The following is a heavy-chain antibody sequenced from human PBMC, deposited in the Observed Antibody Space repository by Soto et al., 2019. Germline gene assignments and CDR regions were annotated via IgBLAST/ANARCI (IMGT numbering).Heavy chain of an antibody. CDR1: GYTFTSYA. J-gene: IGHJ4*02. CDR3: EREADGVCCRY. D-gene: IGHD2-8*01. CDR2: INAGNGNT. Sequence: GASVKVSCKASGYTFTSYAMHWVRQAPGQRLEWMGWINAGNGNTKYSQKFQGRVTITRDTSASTAYMELSSLRSEDTAVYYCEREADGVCCRYWGQGTLVTVSS. V-gene: IGHV1-3*01.